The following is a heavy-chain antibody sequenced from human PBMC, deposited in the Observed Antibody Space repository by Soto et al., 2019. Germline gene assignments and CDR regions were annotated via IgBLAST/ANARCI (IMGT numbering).Heavy chain of an antibody. V-gene: IGHV4-59*01. D-gene: IGHD6-13*01. CDR2: IYYSGST. J-gene: IGHJ6*02. Sequence: QVQLQESGPGLVKPSETLSLTCTVSGGSISSYYWSWIRQPPGKGLEWIGYIYYSGSTNYNPSLKSRVTISVHTSKNQCSLKLSSVTAADTAVYDCAREGIWGSRWEGGVHYSYGMDVWGQGTTVTVSS. CDR1: GGSISSYY. CDR3: AREGIWGSRWEGGVHYSYGMDV.